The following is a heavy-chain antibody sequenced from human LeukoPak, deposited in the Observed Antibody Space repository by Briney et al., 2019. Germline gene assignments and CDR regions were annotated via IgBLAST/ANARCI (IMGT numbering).Heavy chain of an antibody. CDR3: AKDREASGGTVTAPNWFDP. Sequence: PGGSLRLSCAASGFTFSSYAMSWVRQAPGKGLEWVSGISGSGGSTYYADSVKGRFTISRDNSKNTLYLQMNSLRAEDTAVYYCAKDREASGGTVTAPNWFDPWGQGTLVTVSS. CDR2: ISGSGGST. CDR1: GFTFSSYA. D-gene: IGHD4-17*01. V-gene: IGHV3-23*01. J-gene: IGHJ5*02.